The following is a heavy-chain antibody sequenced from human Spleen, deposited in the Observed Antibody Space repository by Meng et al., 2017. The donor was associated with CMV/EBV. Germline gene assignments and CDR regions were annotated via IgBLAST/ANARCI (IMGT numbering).Heavy chain of an antibody. CDR3: ASFGRDGYNLPRY. CDR2: IYPGDSDT. V-gene: IGHV5-51*01. Sequence: GESLKISCKASGYRFTNYWIGWVRQMPGKGLEWMGIIYPGDSDTRYSPSFQGQVTISADKSISTAYLQWSSLKASDTAMYYCASFGRDGYNLPRYWGQGTLVTVSS. J-gene: IGHJ4*02. CDR1: GYRFTNYW. D-gene: IGHD5-24*01.